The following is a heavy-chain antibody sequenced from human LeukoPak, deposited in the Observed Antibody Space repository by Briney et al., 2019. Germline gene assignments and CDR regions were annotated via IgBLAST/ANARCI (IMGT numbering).Heavy chain of an antibody. V-gene: IGHV3-30*02. CDR1: GFSFSSYG. J-gene: IGHJ4*02. CDR3: ARGPSGYHNT. Sequence: GGSLRLSCAASGFSFSSYGMHWLRQAPGKGLEWVAFIRNDGSNTYYADSVKGRFTTSRDNSKNTLYLQMNSLRAEDTAVYYCARGPSGYHNTGGQGTLVTVSS. CDR2: IRNDGSNT. D-gene: IGHD5-12*01.